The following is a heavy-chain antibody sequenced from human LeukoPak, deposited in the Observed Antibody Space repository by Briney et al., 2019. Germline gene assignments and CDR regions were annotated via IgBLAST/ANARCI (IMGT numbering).Heavy chain of an antibody. J-gene: IGHJ4*02. CDR2: INPHDGDT. CDR1: GYTFIGYY. D-gene: IGHD2-15*01. CDR3: ATVRDIVVGGGPYYFDY. Sequence: ASVKVSCKASGYTFIGYYLHWVRQAPGQGLEWMGWINPHDGDTNYAQKFQGRVTMTRDTSITTAYMELSRLKSDDTAVYYCATVRDIVVGGGPYYFDYWGQGTLVTVSS. V-gene: IGHV1-2*02.